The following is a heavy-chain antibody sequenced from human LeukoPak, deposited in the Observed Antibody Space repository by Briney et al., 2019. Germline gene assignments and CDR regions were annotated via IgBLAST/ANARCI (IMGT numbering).Heavy chain of an antibody. J-gene: IGHJ4*02. CDR3: AKEQEGAAIGGVFDY. CDR1: GYSFTSFG. V-gene: IGHV1-18*01. CDR2: ISAASGST. Sequence: ASVKVSCMASGYSFTSFGLSWVRQAPGQGPEGMGWISAASGSTNYAQKFQDRVTMTTDTSTTTVYMELRSLRSDDTAVYYCAKEQEGAAIGGVFDYWGQGTVVTVSS. D-gene: IGHD2-2*01.